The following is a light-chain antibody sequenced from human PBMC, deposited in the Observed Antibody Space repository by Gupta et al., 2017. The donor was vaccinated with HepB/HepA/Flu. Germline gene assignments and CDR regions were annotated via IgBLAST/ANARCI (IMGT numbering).Light chain of an antibody. Sequence: SALPQPASVSGSPVPSITISCTVTSSDVGPYNLVSWYQHHPGKAHKLLIYEVNKRPSGVTNHFSGSKSGNTASLTISGHQEEDEANYYSCSYARANTLIFGGGTKLTVL. CDR1: SSDVGPYNL. CDR3: CSYARANTLI. V-gene: IGLV2-23*02. CDR2: EVN. J-gene: IGLJ2*01.